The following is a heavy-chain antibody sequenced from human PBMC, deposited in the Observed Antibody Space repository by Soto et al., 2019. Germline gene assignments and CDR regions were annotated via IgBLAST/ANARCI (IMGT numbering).Heavy chain of an antibody. D-gene: IGHD6-13*01. Sequence: EVQLLESGGGLVQPGGSLRLSCAASGFRYSSYALSWVRQAPGKGLEWVSSVSGGGGDTSYADSVRGRFTISRDKSKNTLYLQMNSLRADDAAVYYCVRSFTWYSEADFWGQGTLVTVSS. CDR3: VRSFTWYSEADF. CDR2: VSGGGGDT. CDR1: GFRYSSYA. V-gene: IGHV3-23*01. J-gene: IGHJ4*02.